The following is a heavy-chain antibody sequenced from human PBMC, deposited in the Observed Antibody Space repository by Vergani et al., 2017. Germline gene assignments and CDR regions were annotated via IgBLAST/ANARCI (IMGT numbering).Heavy chain of an antibody. J-gene: IGHJ4*02. CDR3: ARDRAVGKQGWYTSGY. CDR1: SHTFQTYG. Sequence: QVQLVQSGAELKKPGASVSVSCKGSSHTFQTYGISWVRQAPGKGLEWMAWIRPYTGHTIYAQKFQDRVTMTADTSTNTAYMELRSLRSDDTAVYYCARDRAVGKQGWYTSGYWGQGTLVTVSS. V-gene: IGHV1-18*01. D-gene: IGHD6-19*01. CDR2: IRPYTGHT.